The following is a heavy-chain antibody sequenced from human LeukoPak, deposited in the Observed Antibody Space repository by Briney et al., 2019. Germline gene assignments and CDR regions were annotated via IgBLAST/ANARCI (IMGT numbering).Heavy chain of an antibody. CDR3: ARSTLGYYDFWSGYYTGGGDYYYYMDV. CDR1: GYTFTSYY. V-gene: IGHV1-46*01. CDR2: INPSGGST. D-gene: IGHD3-3*01. Sequence: GASVKVSCKASGYTFTSYYMHWVRQAPGQGLEWMGIINPSGGSTSYAQKFQGRVTMTRDMSTSTVYMELSSLRSEDTAVYYCARSTLGYYDFWSGYYTGGGDYYYYMDVWGKGTTVTVSS. J-gene: IGHJ6*03.